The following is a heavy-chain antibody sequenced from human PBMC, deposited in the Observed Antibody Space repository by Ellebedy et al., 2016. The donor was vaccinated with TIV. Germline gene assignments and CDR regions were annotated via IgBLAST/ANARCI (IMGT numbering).Heavy chain of an antibody. J-gene: IGHJ4*02. CDR3: ASPREDSSGYYWGY. CDR1: GYTFTSYA. Sequence: AASVKVSCKASGYTFTSYAMHWVRQAPGQGLEWMGWVSAYNGNTNYAQKLQGRVTMTTDTSTSTAYMELRSLRSDDTAVYYCASPREDSSGYYWGYWGQGTLVTVSS. V-gene: IGHV1-18*01. CDR2: VSAYNGNT. D-gene: IGHD3-22*01.